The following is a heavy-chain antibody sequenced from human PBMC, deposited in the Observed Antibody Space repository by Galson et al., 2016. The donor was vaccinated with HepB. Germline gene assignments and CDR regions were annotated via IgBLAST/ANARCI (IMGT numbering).Heavy chain of an antibody. V-gene: IGHV1-69*13. CDR2: IIPIFGTT. J-gene: IGHJ6*02. Sequence: SVKVSCKASGGTSSRYAVTWVRQAPGQGLEWMGGIIPIFGTTNYAQKFQGRVTIIADEPTSTAYMELSNLRSDDTAVYYCARLEVDDEHDDEDQLLSYAMDVWGQGTTVTVSS. CDR1: GGTSSRYA. CDR3: ARLEVDDEHDDEDQLLSYAMDV. D-gene: IGHD5-24*01.